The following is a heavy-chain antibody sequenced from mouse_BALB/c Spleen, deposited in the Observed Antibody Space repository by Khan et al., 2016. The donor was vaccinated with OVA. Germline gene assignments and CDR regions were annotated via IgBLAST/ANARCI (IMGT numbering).Heavy chain of an antibody. CDR3: ATSYFYGYYFDY. J-gene: IGHJ2*01. D-gene: IGHD1-1*01. CDR1: GFTFSTYG. Sequence: EVQLVESGGGLVQPGGSRKLSCAASGFTFSTYGMHWVRQAPEKGLEWVAYISGDSSTVYYADTVKGRFTISRDNPKNTLFLQMTSLMSEDTARYYCATSYFYGYYFDYWGPGTTRTVSS. V-gene: IGHV5-17*02. CDR2: ISGDSSTV.